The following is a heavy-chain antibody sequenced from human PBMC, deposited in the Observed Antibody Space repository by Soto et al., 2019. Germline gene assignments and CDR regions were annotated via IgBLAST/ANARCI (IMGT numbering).Heavy chain of an antibody. V-gene: IGHV3-23*01. CDR1: GFSFSTYA. CDR2: ISGSGSAT. J-gene: IGHJ5*01. Sequence: EVQLLESGGSLVQPGGSLRLSCAASGFSFSTYAMGWVHQAPGKGLEWVSAISGSGSATYYADPVKGRFTISRYNSKDTLYLQIDRLSDGDTAVYYCAKDIKVTAPSVSYDSWGQGPLVTVS. CDR3: AKDIKVTAPSVSYDS. D-gene: IGHD4-4*01.